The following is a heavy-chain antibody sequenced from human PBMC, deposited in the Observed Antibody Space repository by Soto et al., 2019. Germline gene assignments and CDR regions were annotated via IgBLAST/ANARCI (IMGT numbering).Heavy chain of an antibody. Sequence: ASVKVSCKASGYTFTSYYMHWVRQAPGQGLEWMGIINPRDDTTYYPQKFQGRVTMTRDTSTSTVYMEVSSLRSEDAALYYCVRVSPFLTGPAYWGQGTLVTVSS. D-gene: IGHD3-9*01. CDR2: INPRDDTT. CDR1: GYTFTSYY. V-gene: IGHV1-46*03. CDR3: VRVSPFLTGPAY. J-gene: IGHJ4*02.